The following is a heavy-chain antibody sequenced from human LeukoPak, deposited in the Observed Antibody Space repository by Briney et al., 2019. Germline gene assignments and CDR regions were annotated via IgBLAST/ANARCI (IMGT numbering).Heavy chain of an antibody. CDR3: ARNRNSADLSRMWLDP. V-gene: IGHV4-59*08. CDR2: IDYTGTT. CDR1: GGSISRYS. D-gene: IGHD2-2*01. Sequence: SETLSLTCSVSGGSISRYSWTWIRQPPGKGLEWIGYIDYTGTTNYNPSLKSRVTISIDTSNNQFSLSLRSVTAADTAVYFCARNRNSADLSRMWLDPWGRGALLIVSS. J-gene: IGHJ5*02.